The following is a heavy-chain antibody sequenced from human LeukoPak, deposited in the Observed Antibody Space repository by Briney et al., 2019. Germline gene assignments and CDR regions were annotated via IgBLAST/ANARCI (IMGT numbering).Heavy chain of an antibody. J-gene: IGHJ6*03. V-gene: IGHV4-61*02. CDR1: GGSISSGSYY. CDR3: ARAVTAWLGPYGDYYMDV. D-gene: IGHD3-10*01. CDR2: IYTSGST. Sequence: PSQTLSLTCTVAGGSISSGSYYWSWIRQPAGKGLEWIVRIYTSGSTNYNPSLKSRFTISVDTSKNQFSVKLSSVTAADTAVYYRARAVTAWLGPYGDYYMDVWGKGTTVTVSS.